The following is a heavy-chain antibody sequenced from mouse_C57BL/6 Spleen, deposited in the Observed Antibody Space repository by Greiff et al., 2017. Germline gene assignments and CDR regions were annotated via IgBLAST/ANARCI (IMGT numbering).Heavy chain of an antibody. Sequence: VQLKESVAELVRPGASVKLSCTASGFNIKNTYMHWVKQRPEQGLEWIGRIDPANGNTKYAPKFQGKATITADTSSNTAYLQLSSLTSEDPAIYYCPRTLFITTVDYIDYWGQGTTLTVSS. CDR3: PRTLFITTVDYIDY. CDR2: IDPANGNT. D-gene: IGHD1-1*01. CDR1: GFNIKNTY. V-gene: IGHV14-3*01. J-gene: IGHJ2*01.